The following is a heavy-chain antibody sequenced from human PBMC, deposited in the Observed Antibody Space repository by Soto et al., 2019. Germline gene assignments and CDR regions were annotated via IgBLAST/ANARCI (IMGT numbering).Heavy chain of an antibody. CDR1: GGSISSSSYY. CDR3: ASQVGATRGWFDP. CDR2: IYYSGST. Sequence: SDTMSLASTVSGGSISSSSYYWGWIRQPPGKGLEWIGSIYYSGSTYYNPSLKSRVTISVDTSKNQFSLKLSSVTAADTAVYYCASQVGATRGWFDPWGQGTLVTVSS. D-gene: IGHD1-26*01. V-gene: IGHV4-39*01. J-gene: IGHJ5*02.